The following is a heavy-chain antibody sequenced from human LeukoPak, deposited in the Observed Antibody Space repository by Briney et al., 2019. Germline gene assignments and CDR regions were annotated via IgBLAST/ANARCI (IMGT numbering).Heavy chain of an antibody. Sequence: GGSLRLSCAGSGFTFSSHGMIWVRQTPGKGLEWLSYISPGGTTINSADSVKDRFITSRDNGKSSLFLQTNSLRAEDTAVYYRARVRGPTVRTMYFDYWGQGTLVTVSS. CDR1: GFTFSSHG. D-gene: IGHD2-8*01. V-gene: IGHV3-48*04. CDR3: ARVRGPTVRTMYFDY. J-gene: IGHJ4*02. CDR2: ISPGGTTI.